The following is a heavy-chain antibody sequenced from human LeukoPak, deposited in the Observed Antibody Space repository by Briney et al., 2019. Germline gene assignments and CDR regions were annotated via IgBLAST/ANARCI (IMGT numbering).Heavy chain of an antibody. V-gene: IGHV1-18*01. CDR2: ISGYSGDT. CDR1: GGTFSSYA. D-gene: IGHD3-22*01. Sequence: ASVKVSCKASGGTFSSYAISWVRQAPGQGLEWMGWISGYSGDTNFAQKLQGRLTMTTDTSTTTVYMELRSLRSDDTAVYFCARDRDSSGYSPFGYWGQGSLVTVSS. J-gene: IGHJ4*02. CDR3: ARDRDSSGYSPFGY.